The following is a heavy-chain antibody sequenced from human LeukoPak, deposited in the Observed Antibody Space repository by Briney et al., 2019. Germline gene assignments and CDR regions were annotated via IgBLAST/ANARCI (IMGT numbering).Heavy chain of an antibody. Sequence: GGSLRLSCAASGFTFANYAMNWVRQAPGKGLEWVSTLSGSGWSTYYADSVTGRCTISRDNSKNTLYLQMSGLRAEDTAIYYCACRSEGFDVWGQGTMVTVSS. D-gene: IGHD1-14*01. CDR1: GFTFANYA. V-gene: IGHV3-23*01. CDR3: ACRSEGFDV. J-gene: IGHJ3*01. CDR2: LSGSGWST.